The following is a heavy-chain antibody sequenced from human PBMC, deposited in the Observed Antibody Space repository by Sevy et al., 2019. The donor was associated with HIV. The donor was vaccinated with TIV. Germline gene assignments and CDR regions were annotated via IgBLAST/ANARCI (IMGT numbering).Heavy chain of an antibody. Sequence: ASVKVSCKASGYTFTGYYMHWVRQAPGQGLEWMGWINPNSGGKNYAQKFQGRVTMTRDTSISTAYMELSRLRSDDTAVYYCAREIAVAGTGGGDYWGQGTLVTVSS. V-gene: IGHV1-2*02. CDR2: INPNSGGK. D-gene: IGHD6-19*01. CDR1: GYTFTGYY. J-gene: IGHJ4*02. CDR3: AREIAVAGTGGGDY.